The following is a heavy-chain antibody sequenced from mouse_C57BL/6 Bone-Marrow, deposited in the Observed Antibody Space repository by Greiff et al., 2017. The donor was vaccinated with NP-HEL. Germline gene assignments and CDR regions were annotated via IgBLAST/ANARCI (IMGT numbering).Heavy chain of an antibody. J-gene: IGHJ1*03. Sequence: EVKLVESGGDLVKPGGSLKLSCAASGFTFSSYGMSWVRQTPDKRLEWVATISSGGSYTYYPDSVKGRFTISRDNAKNTLYLQMSSLKSEDTAMYYCARPPSTVVPYWYLDVWGTGTTVTVSS. CDR1: GFTFSSYG. D-gene: IGHD1-1*01. V-gene: IGHV5-6*02. CDR2: ISSGGSYT. CDR3: ARPPSTVVPYWYLDV.